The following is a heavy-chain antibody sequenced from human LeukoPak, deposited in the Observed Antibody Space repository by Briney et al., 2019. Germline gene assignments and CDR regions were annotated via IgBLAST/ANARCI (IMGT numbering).Heavy chain of an antibody. J-gene: IGHJ3*02. Sequence: GGSLRLSCAASGFTVSSNYMNWVRQAPGKGLEWVSVIYRGGSTDYTDSVKGRFTISRDRSKNTLYLQMNSLRADDTAVYYCARDRVPHDGFDIWGQGTMVTVSS. CDR3: ARDRVPHDGFDI. D-gene: IGHD3-10*01. CDR2: IYRGGST. V-gene: IGHV3-66*01. CDR1: GFTVSSNY.